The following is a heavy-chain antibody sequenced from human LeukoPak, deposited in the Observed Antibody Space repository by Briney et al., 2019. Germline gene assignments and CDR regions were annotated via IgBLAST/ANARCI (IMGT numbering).Heavy chain of an antibody. J-gene: IGHJ4*02. CDR1: GFTLSSYS. CDR2: ISSSSSSI. V-gene: IGHV3-48*04. CDR3: ARGGPYYYDY. Sequence: GGSLRLSCAASGFTLSSYSMNWVRQAPGKGLEWVSYISSSSSSIYYADSVKGRFTISRDNAKNSQYLQMNSLRAEDTAIYYCARGGPYYYDYWGQGTLVTVSS.